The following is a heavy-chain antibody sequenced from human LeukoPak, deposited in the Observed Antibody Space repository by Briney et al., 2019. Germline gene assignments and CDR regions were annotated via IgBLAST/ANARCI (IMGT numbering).Heavy chain of an antibody. Sequence: ASVKVSCKASGGTFSSYAISWVRQAPGQGLEWMGWISAYNGNTNYAQKLQGRVTMTTDTSTSTAYMELRSLRSDDTAVYYCASMSSGYDPNWFDPWGQGTLVTVSS. J-gene: IGHJ5*02. CDR1: GGTFSSYA. D-gene: IGHD5-12*01. CDR3: ASMSSGYDPNWFDP. CDR2: ISAYNGNT. V-gene: IGHV1-18*01.